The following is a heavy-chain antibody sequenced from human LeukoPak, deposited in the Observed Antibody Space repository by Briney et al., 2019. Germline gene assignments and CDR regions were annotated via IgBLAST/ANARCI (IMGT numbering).Heavy chain of an antibody. J-gene: IGHJ4*02. D-gene: IGHD4-11*01. Sequence: SETLSLTCTVSGYSISSGYYWGWIRQPPGKGLEWIGSIYHSGSTYYNPSLKSRVTISVDTSKNQFSLKLSSVTAADTAVYYCARKGVLQHEVDYWGQGTLVTVSS. V-gene: IGHV4-38-2*02. CDR1: GYSISSGYY. CDR2: IYHSGST. CDR3: ARKGVLQHEVDY.